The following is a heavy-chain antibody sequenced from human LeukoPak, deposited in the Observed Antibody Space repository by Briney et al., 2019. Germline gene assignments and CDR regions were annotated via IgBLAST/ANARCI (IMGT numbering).Heavy chain of an antibody. CDR3: ARDLFGENWNDY. Sequence: GGPLRLSCAASGFSFNSYWMSWVRQAPGTGLEWVANIRQDGSERYYADSLKGRFTISRDNAKNSLYLQMNSLRAEDTAVYYCARDLFGENWNDYWGQGTLVTVSS. J-gene: IGHJ4*02. V-gene: IGHV3-7*01. CDR2: IRQDGSER. CDR1: GFSFNSYW. D-gene: IGHD1-1*01.